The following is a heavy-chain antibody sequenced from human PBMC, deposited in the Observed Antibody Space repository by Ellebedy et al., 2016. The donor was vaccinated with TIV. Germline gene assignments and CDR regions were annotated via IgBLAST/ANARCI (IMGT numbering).Heavy chain of an antibody. CDR2: IKQDGSEK. V-gene: IGHV3-7*01. Sequence: GESLKISCAAFGFTFSSQGMSWVRQAPGKGLEWVANIKQDGSEKWYVDSVNGRFTISRDNAKNSLYLQMSSLRAEDTAVYYCTRDQGWAYPGSTRFYHWGQGTLVTVSS. J-gene: IGHJ4*03. D-gene: IGHD3-10*01. CDR1: GFTFSSQG. CDR3: TRDQGWAYPGSTRFYH.